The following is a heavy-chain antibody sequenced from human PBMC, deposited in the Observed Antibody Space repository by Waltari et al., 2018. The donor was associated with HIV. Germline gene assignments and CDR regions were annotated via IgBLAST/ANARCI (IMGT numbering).Heavy chain of an antibody. V-gene: IGHV1-2*06. CDR3: ARDSYYYDSSGFFPDF. CDR2: INLNSGDT. Sequence: QVQLVQSGAEVKKPGASVKVSCKASGYNFTAYDMHWVRQAPGQGLEWMGRINLNSGDTNYGQKFQGRVTMTRDTSISTAYMELSRLRSDDTAVYYCARDSYYYDSSGFFPDFWGQGTLVTVSS. D-gene: IGHD3-22*01. CDR1: GYNFTAYD. J-gene: IGHJ4*02.